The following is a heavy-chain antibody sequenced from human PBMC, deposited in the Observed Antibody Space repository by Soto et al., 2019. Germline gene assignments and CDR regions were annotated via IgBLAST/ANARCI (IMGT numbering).Heavy chain of an antibody. CDR1: GGTFSSYA. CDR2: IIPIFGTA. Sequence: QVQLVQSGAEVKKTGSSVKVSCKASGGTFSSYAISWVRQAPGQGLEWMGGIIPIFGTANYAQKFQGRGTLTADESTSTGYRELSSLRSEDTAVYYCARGYSSSSSPYYFDYWGQGTLVTVSS. D-gene: IGHD6-6*01. V-gene: IGHV1-69*01. CDR3: ARGYSSSSSPYYFDY. J-gene: IGHJ4*02.